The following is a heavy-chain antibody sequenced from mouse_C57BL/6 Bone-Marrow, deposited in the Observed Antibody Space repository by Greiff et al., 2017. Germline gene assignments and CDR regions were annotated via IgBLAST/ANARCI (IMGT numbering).Heavy chain of an antibody. CDR1: GYAFTNYL. J-gene: IGHJ2*01. CDR3: ARSSYYYVYESY. Sequence: VQLQQSVAELVRPGTSVKVSCKASGYAFTNYLIEWVKQRPGQGLEWIGVINPGRGGTNYNAKFKGKATLTADTSSSTAYMQLSSLTSESTAVYFCARSSYYYVYESYGGQGTTLTVSS. V-gene: IGHV1-54*01. D-gene: IGHD2-2*01. CDR2: INPGRGGT.